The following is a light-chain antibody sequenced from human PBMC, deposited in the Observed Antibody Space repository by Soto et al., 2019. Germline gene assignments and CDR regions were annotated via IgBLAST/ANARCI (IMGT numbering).Light chain of an antibody. CDR3: QQSYSTPRT. CDR1: QTISGY. J-gene: IGKJ1*01. Sequence: DIHMTQSPSSLSASVVDIVTITFLASQTISGYLNWYQQKPGKAPELLIYAASYLGNGVPSRFSGSGSGTYFTLTISSLQPEDFATYYCQQSYSTPRTFGQGTKVDIK. V-gene: IGKV1-39*01. CDR2: AAS.